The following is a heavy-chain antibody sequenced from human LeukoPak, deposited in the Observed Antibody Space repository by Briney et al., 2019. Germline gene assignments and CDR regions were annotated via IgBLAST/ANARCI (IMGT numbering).Heavy chain of an antibody. J-gene: IGHJ5*02. CDR3: TRDYGA. Sequence: PGGSVRLSCAAYGFTFSRYWMHWVRQAPGKGLVWVARVNRDGFSTTYADSVKGRFTISRDNTKNTLYLQMKRLRVEDTAVYYCTRDYGAWGQGTLVSVSS. CDR1: GFTFSRYW. D-gene: IGHD4/OR15-4a*01. V-gene: IGHV3-74*03. CDR2: VNRDGFST.